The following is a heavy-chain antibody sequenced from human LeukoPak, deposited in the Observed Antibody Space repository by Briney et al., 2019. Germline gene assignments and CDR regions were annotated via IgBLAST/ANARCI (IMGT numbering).Heavy chain of an antibody. J-gene: IGHJ4*02. V-gene: IGHV3-21*01. CDR3: ARRVAAAGTVNDDH. CDR1: GFTFSSYS. CDR2: ISSSSSYI. D-gene: IGHD6-13*01. Sequence: GGSLRLSCAASGFTFSSYSMNWVRQAPGKGLEWVSSISSSSSYIYYADSVKGRFTISRDNAKNSLYLQMNSLRAEDTAVYYCARRVAAAGTVNDDHWGQGTLVTVSS.